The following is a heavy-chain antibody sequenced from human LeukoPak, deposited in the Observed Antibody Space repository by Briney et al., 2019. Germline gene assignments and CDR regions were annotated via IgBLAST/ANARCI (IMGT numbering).Heavy chain of an antibody. CDR2: ISGSGGST. V-gene: IGHV3-23*01. CDR3: AKDRSGAREMATILDY. Sequence: PGGSLRLSCAASGFTFSSYAMSWVRQAPGKGLEWVSAISGSGGSTYYADSVKGRFTISRDNSKNTLYLQMNSLRAEDTAVYYCAKDRSGAREMATILDYWGQGTLVTVSS. CDR1: GFTFSSYA. J-gene: IGHJ4*02. D-gene: IGHD5-24*01.